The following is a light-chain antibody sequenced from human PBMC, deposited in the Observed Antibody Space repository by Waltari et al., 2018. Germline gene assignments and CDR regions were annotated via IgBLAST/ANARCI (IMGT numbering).Light chain of an antibody. J-gene: IGKJ1*01. CDR3: QQCNTYFRT. V-gene: IGKV1-5*03. CDR2: KAS. Sequence: DIQMTQSPSTLSASVGDRVTITCRASQSISNWLAWYQQKPGKAPKVLIYKASTLESGVPSRFSGSGSGTEFTLTISSLQPDDFATYYCQQCNTYFRTFGQGTKVEIK. CDR1: QSISNW.